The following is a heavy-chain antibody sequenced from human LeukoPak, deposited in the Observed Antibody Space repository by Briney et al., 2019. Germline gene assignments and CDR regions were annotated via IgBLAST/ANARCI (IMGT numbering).Heavy chain of an antibody. V-gene: IGHV1-2*02. CDR1: AYTFTGYY. D-gene: IGHD1-1*01. J-gene: IGHJ4*02. CDR2: INPNSGGT. Sequence: ASVKVSCKASAYTFTGYYMHWVRQAPGQGLEWMGWINPNSGGTNYAQKFQGRVTMTRDTSISTAYMELSRLRSDDTAVYYCARSELAGPSGDFDYWGQGTLVTVSS. CDR3: ARSELAGPSGDFDY.